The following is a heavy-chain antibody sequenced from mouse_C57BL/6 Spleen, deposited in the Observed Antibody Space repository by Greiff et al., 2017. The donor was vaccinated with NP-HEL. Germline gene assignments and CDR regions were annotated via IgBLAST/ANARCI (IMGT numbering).Heavy chain of an antibody. CDR3: ASNWDGFDY. D-gene: IGHD4-1*01. V-gene: IGHV3-6*01. J-gene: IGHJ2*01. CDR1: GYSITSGYY. Sequence: DVKLVESGPGLVKPSQSLSLTCSVTGYSITSGYYWNWIRQFPGNKLEWMGYISYDGSNNYNPSLKNRISITRDTSKNQFFLKLNSVTTEDTATYYCASNWDGFDYWGQGTTLTVSS. CDR2: ISYDGSN.